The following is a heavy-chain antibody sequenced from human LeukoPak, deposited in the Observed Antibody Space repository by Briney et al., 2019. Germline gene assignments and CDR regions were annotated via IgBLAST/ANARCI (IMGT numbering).Heavy chain of an antibody. J-gene: IGHJ4*02. V-gene: IGHV3-30-3*01. CDR2: ISYDGSNK. CDR3: ARDSACEWLPDYYFDS. D-gene: IGHD5-24*01. CDR1: GFRFSSYA. Sequence: GGSLRLSCAASGFRFSSYAMHWVRQAPGKGLEWVAVISYDGSNKYYADSVKGRFTISRDNSKNTLYLQMNSLRAEDTAVYYCARDSACEWLPDYYFDSWGQGTLVTVSS.